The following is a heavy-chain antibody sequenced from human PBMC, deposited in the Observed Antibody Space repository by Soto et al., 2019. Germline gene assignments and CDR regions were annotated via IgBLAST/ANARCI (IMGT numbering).Heavy chain of an antibody. Sequence: SETLSLTCTVSGGSISSGGYYWSWIRQHPGKGLEWIGYIYYSGSTYYNPSLKSRVTISVDTSKNQFSLKLSSVTAADTAVYYCARWEMPYYYGMDVWGQGTTVTVSS. CDR1: GGSISSGGYY. D-gene: IGHD1-26*01. V-gene: IGHV4-31*03. CDR3: ARWEMPYYYGMDV. CDR2: IYYSGST. J-gene: IGHJ6*02.